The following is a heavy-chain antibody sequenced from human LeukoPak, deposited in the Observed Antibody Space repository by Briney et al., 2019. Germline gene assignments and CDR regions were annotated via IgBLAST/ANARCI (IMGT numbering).Heavy chain of an antibody. CDR1: GFTFSTYG. D-gene: IGHD6-13*01. CDR3: AKECSNNWYSQNXXDP. J-gene: IGHJ5*02. Sequence: GGSLRLSCAASGFTFSTYGMHWVRQAPGKGREWVAFIRYDGSNKYYADSGKGRFTISRDNSKNTLYLQMNSLRAEDTAVYYCAKECSNNWYSQNXXDPXXXGTXVTVSS. CDR2: IRYDGSNK. V-gene: IGHV3-30*02.